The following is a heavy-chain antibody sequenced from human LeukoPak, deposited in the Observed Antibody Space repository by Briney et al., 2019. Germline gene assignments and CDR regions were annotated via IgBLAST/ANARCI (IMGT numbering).Heavy chain of an antibody. CDR3: AKTLYSSSWHSSYYYYYYGMDV. CDR1: GFTFSSYG. J-gene: IGHJ6*02. CDR2: ISYDGSNK. Sequence: GGSLRLSCAASGFTFSSYGMHWVRRAPGKGLEWVAVISYDGSNKYYADSVKGRFTISRDNSKNTLYLQMNSLRAEDTAVYYCAKTLYSSSWHSSYYYYYYGMDVWGQGTTVTVSS. V-gene: IGHV3-30*18. D-gene: IGHD6-13*01.